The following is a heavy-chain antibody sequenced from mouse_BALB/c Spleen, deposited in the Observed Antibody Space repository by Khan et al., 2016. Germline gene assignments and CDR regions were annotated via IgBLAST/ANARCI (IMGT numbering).Heavy chain of an antibody. J-gene: IGHJ2*01. CDR2: IDPPNDNT. V-gene: IGHV14-3*02. D-gene: IGHD1-1*01. CDR1: GFRIQDTY. CDR3: ARMYYGDY. Sequence: VQLQQSGAELVKPGASVKLSCTASGFRIQDTYIHWVRQRPEQGLDWIGRIDPPNDNTKYDPKFQGKATITADTSSNTAYLQLSSLTYEDTAVYYCARMYYGDYWGQGTTLTVYS.